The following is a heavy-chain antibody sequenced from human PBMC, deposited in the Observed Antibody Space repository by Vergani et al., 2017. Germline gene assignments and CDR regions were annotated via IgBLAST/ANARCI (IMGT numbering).Heavy chain of an antibody. CDR2: ISSSSSYI. CDR3: ARTMVRGEGMDV. Sequence: EVQLVESGGGLVKPGGSLRLSCAASGFTFSSYSMHWVRQAPGKGLEWVSSISSSSSYIYYADSVKGRFTISRDNAKNSLYLQMNSLRAEVTAVYYCARTMVRGEGMDVWGQGTTVTVSS. CDR1: GFTFSSYS. D-gene: IGHD3-10*01. J-gene: IGHJ6*02. V-gene: IGHV3-21*01.